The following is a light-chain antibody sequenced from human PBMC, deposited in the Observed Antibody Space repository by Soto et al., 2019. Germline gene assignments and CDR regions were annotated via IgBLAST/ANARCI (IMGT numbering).Light chain of an antibody. CDR1: QGISNY. J-gene: IGKJ1*01. CDR2: GAS. Sequence: DIQMTQSPSSLSASVGDRVTITCRTSQGISNYLAWYQQKPGKVPKLLIYGASTLQPGVPSRFSGSGSGADFTLTISSLQPEDVATYYCQKYDGATRPFGQGTKVDIX. V-gene: IGKV1-27*01. CDR3: QKYDGATRP.